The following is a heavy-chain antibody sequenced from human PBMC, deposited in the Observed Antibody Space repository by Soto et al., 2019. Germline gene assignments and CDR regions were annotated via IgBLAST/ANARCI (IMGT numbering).Heavy chain of an antibody. CDR3: ARGLRFLEWSQSAGMDV. CDR2: IIPIFGTA. CDR1: GGTFSSYA. Sequence: GASVKVSCKASGGTFSSYAISWVRQAPGQGLEWMGGIIPIFGTANYAQKFQGRVTITADKSTSTAYMELSSLRSEDTAVYYCARGLRFLEWSQSAGMDVWGQGTTVTVSS. D-gene: IGHD3-3*01. V-gene: IGHV1-69*06. J-gene: IGHJ6*02.